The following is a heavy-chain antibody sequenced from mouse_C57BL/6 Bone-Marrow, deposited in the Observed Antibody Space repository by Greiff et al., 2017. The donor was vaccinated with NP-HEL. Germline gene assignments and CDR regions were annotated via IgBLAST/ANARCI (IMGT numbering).Heavy chain of an antibody. J-gene: IGHJ1*03. V-gene: IGHV14-4*01. Sequence: EVQLQQSGAELVRPGASVKLSCTASGFNINDDYMHWVQQRPEQGLEWIGWIDPENGDTEYASKFQGKATITADTSSNTAYLQLSSLTSEDTAGYDCTTFYYGYDYWYFDVWGTGTTVTVSS. CDR1: GFNINDDY. D-gene: IGHD2-2*01. CDR3: TTFYYGYDYWYFDV. CDR2: IDPENGDT.